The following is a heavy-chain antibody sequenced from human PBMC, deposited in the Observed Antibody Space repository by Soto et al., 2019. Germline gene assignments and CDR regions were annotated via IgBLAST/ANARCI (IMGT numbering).Heavy chain of an antibody. J-gene: IGHJ4*02. CDR2: IYYSGST. Sequence: SETLSLTCTVSGGSISSSSYYWGWIRQPPGKGLEWIGSIYYSGSTYYNPSLKSRVTISVDTSKNQFSLKLSSVTAADTAVYYCAHLGELSRLDYWGQGTLVTVSS. CDR3: AHLGELSRLDY. D-gene: IGHD3-16*02. CDR1: GGSISSSSYY. V-gene: IGHV4-39*01.